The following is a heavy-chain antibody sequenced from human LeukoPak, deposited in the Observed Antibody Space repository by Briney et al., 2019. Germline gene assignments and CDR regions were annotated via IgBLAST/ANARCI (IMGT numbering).Heavy chain of an antibody. Sequence: GGSLRLSCAASGFTFSSYSMNWVRQAPGKGLEWVSSISGSSSYIYYTDSVKGRFTISRDNAKNSLYLQMNSLRAEDTAVYCCARHNWSPCDAFDIWGQGTMVTVSS. V-gene: IGHV3-21*01. D-gene: IGHD1-1*01. CDR1: GFTFSSYS. J-gene: IGHJ3*02. CDR3: ARHNWSPCDAFDI. CDR2: ISGSSSYI.